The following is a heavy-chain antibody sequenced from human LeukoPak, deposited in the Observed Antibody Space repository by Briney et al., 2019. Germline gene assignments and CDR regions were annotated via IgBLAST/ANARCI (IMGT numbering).Heavy chain of an antibody. CDR2: INPSGGST. Sequence: GASVKVSCKASGYTFTSYYMHWVRQAPGQGLEWMGIINPSGGSTSYAQKFQGRVTMTRSSSISTAYMELSSLRSEDTAVYYCTRSVRRGSIDYWGPGTLVTVSS. D-gene: IGHD5-12*01. J-gene: IGHJ4*02. CDR3: TRSVRRGSIDY. CDR1: GYTFTSYY. V-gene: IGHV1-46*01.